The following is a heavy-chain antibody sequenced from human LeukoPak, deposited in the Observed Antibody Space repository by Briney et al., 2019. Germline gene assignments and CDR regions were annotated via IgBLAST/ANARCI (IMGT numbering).Heavy chain of an antibody. CDR3: ARASTYYDILTGYSAENYFDY. J-gene: IGHJ4*02. CDR1: GGSISSGSYY. D-gene: IGHD3-9*01. CDR2: IYTSGST. V-gene: IGHV4-61*02. Sequence: PSETLSLTCTVSGGSISSGSYYWSWIRQPAGKGLEWIGRIYTSGSTNYNPSLKSRVTISVETSKNQFSLKLSSVTAADTAVYYCARASTYYDILTGYSAENYFDYWGQGTLVTVSS.